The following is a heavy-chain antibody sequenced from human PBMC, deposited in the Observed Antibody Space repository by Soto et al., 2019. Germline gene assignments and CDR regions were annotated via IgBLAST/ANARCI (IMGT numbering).Heavy chain of an antibody. V-gene: IGHV3-23*01. CDR3: AKDGGITYYYYYGMDV. D-gene: IGHD3-16*01. CDR2: ISGSGDNT. CDR1: GFTFSSYP. J-gene: IGHJ6*02. Sequence: GGSLRLSCAASGFTFSSYPMNWVRQAPGKGLEWVSAISGSGDNTYYADSVKGRFTISRDNSKNTVYLQMNSLRAEDTAVYYCAKDGGITYYYYYGMDVWGQGTTVTVSS.